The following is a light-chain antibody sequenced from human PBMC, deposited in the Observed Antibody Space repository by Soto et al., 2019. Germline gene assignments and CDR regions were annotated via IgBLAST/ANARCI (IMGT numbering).Light chain of an antibody. CDR3: QQYNDYSWT. Sequence: DIQMTQSPSSVSASVGDRVTITCRASQSISSSFLNWYQQKPGKAPRLLIYKASTLEIGVPSRFSGSGSGTEFTLTISSLQPDDVAIYYCQQYNDYSWTFGQGTKVDIK. CDR2: KAS. V-gene: IGKV1-5*03. CDR1: QSISSS. J-gene: IGKJ1*01.